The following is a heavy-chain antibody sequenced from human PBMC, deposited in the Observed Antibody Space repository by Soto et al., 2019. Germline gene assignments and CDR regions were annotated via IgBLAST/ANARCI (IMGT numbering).Heavy chain of an antibody. Sequence: PSETLSLTCTVSGGSISSGDYYWSWIRQPPGKGLEWIGYIYYSGSTYYNPSLKSRVTISVDTSKNQFSLKLSSVTAADTAVYYCARSPGDYYYGMDVWGQGTTVTVSS. CDR1: GGSISSGDYY. CDR2: IYYSGST. CDR3: ARSPGDYYYGMDV. D-gene: IGHD3-10*01. V-gene: IGHV4-30-4*01. J-gene: IGHJ6*02.